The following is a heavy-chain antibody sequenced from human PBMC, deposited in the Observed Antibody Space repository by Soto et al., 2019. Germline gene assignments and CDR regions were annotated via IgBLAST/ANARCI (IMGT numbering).Heavy chain of an antibody. CDR2: IYWDDDK. CDR3: AHTSPGGFEYSSRAPFDY. J-gene: IGHJ4*02. D-gene: IGHD6-6*01. Sequence: SGPTLVNPTQTLTLTCTFSGFSLSTSGVGVGWIRQPPGKALEWLALIYWDDDKRYSPSLKSRLTITKDTSKNQVVLTMTNMDPVDTATYYCAHTSPGGFEYSSRAPFDYWGQGTLVTVSS. CDR1: GFSLSTSGVG. V-gene: IGHV2-5*02.